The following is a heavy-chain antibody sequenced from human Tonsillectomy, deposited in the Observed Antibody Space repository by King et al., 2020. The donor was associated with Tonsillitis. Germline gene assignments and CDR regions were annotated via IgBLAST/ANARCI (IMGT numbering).Heavy chain of an antibody. J-gene: IGHJ6*03. CDR3: ASTAPPYYYYYMDV. V-gene: IGHV4-31*03. CDR1: GGSISSGGYY. D-gene: IGHD4-17*01. CDR2: ISYSGSA. Sequence: QMQLQESGPGLVKPSQTLSLTCTVSGGSISSGGYYWSWIRQHPGKGLEWTGYISYSGSAYFNPSLKSRVTISLDKSKNQFSLKVSSVTAADTAVYYCASTAPPYYYYYMDVWGKGTTVTVSS.